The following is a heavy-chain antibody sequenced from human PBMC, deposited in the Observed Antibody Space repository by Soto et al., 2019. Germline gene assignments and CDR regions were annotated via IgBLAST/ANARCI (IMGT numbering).Heavy chain of an antibody. CDR2: IYYSGST. V-gene: IGHV4-59*01. J-gene: IGHJ3*02. CDR3: ARDVAALDAFDI. Sequence: SETLSLTCTVSGGSISSYYWSWIRQPPGKGLEWIGYIYYSGSTNYNPSLKSRVTISVDTSKNQFSLKLSSVTAADTAVYYCARDVAALDAFDIWGQGTMVTVSS. D-gene: IGHD6-25*01. CDR1: GGSISSYY.